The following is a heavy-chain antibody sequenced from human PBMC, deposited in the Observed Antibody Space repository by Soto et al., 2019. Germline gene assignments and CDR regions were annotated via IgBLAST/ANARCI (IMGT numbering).Heavy chain of an antibody. CDR2: IYYSGSS. CDR3: ARVPEGKNRYFDL. V-gene: IGHV4-59*01. J-gene: IGHJ2*01. Sequence: QVQLQESGPGLVKPSETLSLTCTVSGGSLSSYYWSWIRQPPGKGLEWIAYIYYSGSSNYNPSLRSRVTISIDTSKNQFSLKLSSVTDADTAVYYCARVPEGKNRYFDLWGRGTLVTVSS. CDR1: GGSLSSYY.